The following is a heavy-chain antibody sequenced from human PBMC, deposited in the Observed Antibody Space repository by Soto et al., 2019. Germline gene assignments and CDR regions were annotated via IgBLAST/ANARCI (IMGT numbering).Heavy chain of an antibody. D-gene: IGHD3-16*01. CDR2: IYWDDYK. Sequence: QITLKESGPALVKPTQTLTLTCTFSGFSLSTSGVGVGWIRQPPGEALEWLALIYWDDYKHFSPSLESRLTITKDTSKNRVLLTMTNMDPVDTATFSCVHKGGGDRILDYWGQGTLVTVSS. J-gene: IGHJ4*02. CDR3: VHKGGGDRILDY. V-gene: IGHV2-5*02. CDR1: GFSLSTSGVG.